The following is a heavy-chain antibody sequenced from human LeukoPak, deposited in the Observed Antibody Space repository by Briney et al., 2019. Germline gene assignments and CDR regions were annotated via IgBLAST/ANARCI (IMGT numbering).Heavy chain of an antibody. CDR3: ARGLIDSAYIIYYYYYGMDV. D-gene: IGHD6-25*01. CDR1: GGSISSSSYY. V-gene: IGHV4-39*07. J-gene: IGHJ6*02. CDR2: INHSGST. Sequence: PSETLSLTCTVSGGSISSSSYYWGWIRQPPGKGLEWIGEINHSGSTNYNPSLKSRVTISVDTSKNQFSLKLSSVAAADTAVYYCARGLIDSAYIIYYYYYGMDVWGQGTTVTVSS.